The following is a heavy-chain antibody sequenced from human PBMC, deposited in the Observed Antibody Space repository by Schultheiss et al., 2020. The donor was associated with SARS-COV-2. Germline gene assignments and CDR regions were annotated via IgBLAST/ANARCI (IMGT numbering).Heavy chain of an antibody. J-gene: IGHJ6*02. CDR2: ISSSGSII. D-gene: IGHD3-3*01. CDR3: ARDHITIFGVVIIAHYYGMDV. V-gene: IGHV3-11*01. CDR1: GFTFSDYY. Sequence: GGSLRLSCAASGFTFSDYYMSWIRQAPGKGLEWVSYISSSGSIIYYADSVKGRFTISRDNAKSSLYLQMNSLRAEDTAVYYCARDHITIFGVVIIAHYYGMDVGGQGSTVTGSS.